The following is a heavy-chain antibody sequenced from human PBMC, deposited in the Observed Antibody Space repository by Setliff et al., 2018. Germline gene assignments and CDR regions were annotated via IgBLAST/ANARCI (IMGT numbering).Heavy chain of an antibody. CDR2: INPNSGGA. V-gene: IGHV1-2*02. CDR3: ARAGSAPARRKDGRGSSGWKYCVMDV. J-gene: IGHJ6*02. Sequence: VASVKVSCKASGYTFAGYYMHWVRQAPGQGLEWMGWINPNSGGANYAQKFQGRVTMTRDTSISTGYMELSSLRSDDTAVYYCARAGSAPARRKDGRGSSGWKYCVMDVWGQGTTVTVSS. D-gene: IGHD6-19*01. CDR1: GYTFAGYY.